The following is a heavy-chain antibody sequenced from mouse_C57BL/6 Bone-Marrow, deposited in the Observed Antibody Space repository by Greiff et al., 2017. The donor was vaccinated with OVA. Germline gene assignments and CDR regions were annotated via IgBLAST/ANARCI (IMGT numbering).Heavy chain of an antibody. CDR3: ARRWFYAMDY. CDR2: ISNGGGST. Sequence: DVMLVESGGGLVQPGGSLKLSCAASGFTFSDYYMYWVRQTPEKRLEWVAYISNGGGSTYYPDTVKGRFTISRDNDKNTLYLQMSRLKSEDTAMYYCARRWFYAMDYWGQGTSVTVSS. J-gene: IGHJ4*01. V-gene: IGHV5-12*01. CDR1: GFTFSDYY. D-gene: IGHD1-1*02.